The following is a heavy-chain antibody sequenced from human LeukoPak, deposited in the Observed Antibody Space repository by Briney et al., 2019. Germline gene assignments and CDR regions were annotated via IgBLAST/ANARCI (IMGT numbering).Heavy chain of an antibody. D-gene: IGHD6-13*01. CDR3: ARVRRGGAAAGSSTDV. CDR1: GFTFSSYS. Sequence: PGGSLRLSCAASGFTFSSYSMNWVRQAPGKGLEWVSSISSSSSYIYYADSVKGGFTISRDNAKNSLYLQMNSLRAEDTAVYYCARVRRGGAAAGSSTDVWGKGTTVTISS. CDR2: ISSSSSYI. V-gene: IGHV3-21*01. J-gene: IGHJ6*04.